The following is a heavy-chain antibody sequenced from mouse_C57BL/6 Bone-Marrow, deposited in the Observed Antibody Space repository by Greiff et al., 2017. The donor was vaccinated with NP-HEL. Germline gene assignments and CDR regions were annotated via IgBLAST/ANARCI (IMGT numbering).Heavy chain of an antibody. CDR2: IRSKSGSYAT. CDR1: GFTFNTYA. V-gene: IGHV10-3*01. D-gene: IGHD2-2*01. Sequence: EVQLMESGGGLVQPKGSLKLSCAASGFTFNTYAMHWVRQAPGKGLEWVACIRSKSGSYATYYADSVKDRFTISRDDSQSMLYLQMNKLKTEDTAMYSCVRDGYPTDLWYFDVWGTGTTVTVSS. J-gene: IGHJ1*03. CDR3: VRDGYPTDLWYFDV.